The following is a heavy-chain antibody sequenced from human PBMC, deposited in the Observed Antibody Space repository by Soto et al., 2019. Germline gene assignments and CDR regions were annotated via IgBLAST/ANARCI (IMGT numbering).Heavy chain of an antibody. CDR1: GGSISSSSYY. J-gene: IGHJ4*02. D-gene: IGHD7-27*01. CDR3: ARNWADDY. V-gene: IGHV4-39*01. Sequence: QLQLQESGPGLVKPSETLSLTCTVSGGSISSSSYYWGWIRQPPGKGLEWIGSIYYSGSTYYNPSLKRRVTLSVDTSKNQFSLKLSSVTAADTAVYYCARNWADDYWGQGTLVTVSS. CDR2: IYYSGST.